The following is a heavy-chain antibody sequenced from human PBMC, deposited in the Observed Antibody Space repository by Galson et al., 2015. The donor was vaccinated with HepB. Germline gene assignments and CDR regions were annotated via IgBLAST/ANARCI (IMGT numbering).Heavy chain of an antibody. CDR3: ATGIVVLDAFDI. CDR2: FDPEDGKT. Sequence: SVKVSCKVSGYTLTELSMHWVRQAPGKGLEWMGGFDPEDGKTIYAQKFQGRVTMTEDTSTDTAYMELRSLRSEDTAVYYCATGIVVLDAFDIWGQGTMVTVSS. D-gene: IGHD3-22*01. V-gene: IGHV1-24*01. J-gene: IGHJ3*02. CDR1: GYTLTELS.